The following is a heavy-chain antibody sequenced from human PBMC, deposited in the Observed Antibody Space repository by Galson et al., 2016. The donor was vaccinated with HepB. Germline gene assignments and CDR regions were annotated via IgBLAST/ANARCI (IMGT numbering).Heavy chain of an antibody. CDR2: ISPSGDST. D-gene: IGHD3-16*01. Sequence: SVKVSCKASGYTFTNYYIHWVRQAPGQGLEWMGIISPSGDSTSYAQKFQGRVTMTRDTSTSTVYMELSSLRSEDTAVYYCARNVPDLCFDYWGQGTLVTVSS. CDR1: GYTFTNYY. J-gene: IGHJ4*02. V-gene: IGHV1-46*01. CDR3: ARNVPDLCFDY.